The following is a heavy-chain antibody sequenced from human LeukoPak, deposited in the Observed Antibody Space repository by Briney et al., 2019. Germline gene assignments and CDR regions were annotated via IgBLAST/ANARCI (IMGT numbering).Heavy chain of an antibody. CDR3: AKVHYYGSGGPYYYYYYMDV. CDR1: GFTFSSYA. CDR2: IRGSGGNT. D-gene: IGHD3-10*01. J-gene: IGHJ6*03. V-gene: IGHV3-23*01. Sequence: PRGSLRLSCAVSGFTFSSYAMNWVRQAPGKVLEWVSGIRGSGGNTYYADSVKGRFTISRDNSKNTLYLQMNSLRAEDTAVYYCAKVHYYGSGGPYYYYYYMDVWGKGTTVTISS.